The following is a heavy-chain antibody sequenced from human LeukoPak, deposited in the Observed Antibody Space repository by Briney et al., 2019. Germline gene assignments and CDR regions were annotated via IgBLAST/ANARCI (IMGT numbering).Heavy chain of an antibody. CDR3: AKDVGNGDYDLYFDY. Sequence: GGSLRLSCAASGFTFSSYAVSWVRQAPGKGLEWVSAISGSGGSTYYADSVKGRFTISRDNSKNTLYLQMNSLRAEDTAVYYCAKDVGNGDYDLYFDYWGQGTLVTVSS. D-gene: IGHD4-17*01. CDR1: GFTFSSYA. J-gene: IGHJ4*02. V-gene: IGHV3-23*01. CDR2: ISGSGGST.